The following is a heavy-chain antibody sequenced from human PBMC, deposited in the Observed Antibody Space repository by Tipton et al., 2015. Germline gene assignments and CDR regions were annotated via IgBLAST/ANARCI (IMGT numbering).Heavy chain of an antibody. CDR3: AREGSSWYFGVY. Sequence: SLRLSCAASGFTFDDYGMTWVRQVPGKGLEWVAGIDWNGGRTGYADSVKRRFIISRDNAQNSLFLQMNSLTAEDTAFYYCAREGSSWYFGVYWGQGTLVSVSS. V-gene: IGHV3-20*04. CDR1: GFTFDDYG. CDR2: IDWNGGRT. J-gene: IGHJ4*02. D-gene: IGHD6-13*01.